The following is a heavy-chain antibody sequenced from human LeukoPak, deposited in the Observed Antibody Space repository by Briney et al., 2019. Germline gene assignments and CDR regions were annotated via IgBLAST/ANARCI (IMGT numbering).Heavy chain of an antibody. CDR1: GYRFTSYW. J-gene: IGHJ4*02. CDR2: IYPGDSDT. D-gene: IGHD6-13*01. V-gene: IGHV5-51*01. CDR3: ARASDPRSWYCFDY. Sequence: GESLKISCRTSGYRFTSYWIGWVRQMPGKGLEWMGIIYPGDSDTRYSPSFQGQVTISADKSISTAYLQWSSLKASDTAMYYCARASDPRSWYCFDYWGQGTLVTVSS.